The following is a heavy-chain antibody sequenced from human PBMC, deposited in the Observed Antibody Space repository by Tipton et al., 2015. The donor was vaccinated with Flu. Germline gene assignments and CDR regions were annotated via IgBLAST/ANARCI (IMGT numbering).Heavy chain of an antibody. J-gene: IGHJ6*02. Sequence: SLRLSCAASDFTFSSSTMNWVRQAPGKGLEWVSAISSTTSYIFYADSVKGRFTISRDNAKNSLYLQMNSLGAEDTAVYYGARDRGYCSVGVCYMDVWGQGTTVTVSS. D-gene: IGHD2-8*02. CDR2: ISSTTSYI. CDR3: ARDRGYCSVGVCYMDV. V-gene: IGHV3-21*06. CDR1: DFTFSSST.